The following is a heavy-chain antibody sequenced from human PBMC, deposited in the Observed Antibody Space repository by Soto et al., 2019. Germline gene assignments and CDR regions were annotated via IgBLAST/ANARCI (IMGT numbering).Heavy chain of an antibody. CDR1: GYTFTHYY. CDR3: ARDLAAGDY. D-gene: IGHD6-13*01. Sequence: QVQLVQSGAEVKKPGASVKPSCRTSGYTFTHYYIHWVRQAPGQGLEWLAIINPASGSTNYAQDFQGRVTLTMDTSTTTVYMELSGLRAEDSAIFCCARDLAAGDYWGQGTLVTVSS. V-gene: IGHV1-46*01. CDR2: INPASGST. J-gene: IGHJ4*02.